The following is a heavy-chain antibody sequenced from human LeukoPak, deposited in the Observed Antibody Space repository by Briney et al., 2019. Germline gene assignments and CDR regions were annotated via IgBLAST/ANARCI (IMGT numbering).Heavy chain of an antibody. CDR3: AREWGLIAVAGGPGY. CDR1: GFTFSKYG. Sequence: VGSLRLSCAASGFTFSKYGMHWVRQAPGKGLEWLAIIWYDGHNKYYADSVKGRFTISRDNSKNTLFLEMTDLRAEDTAVYYCAREWGLIAVAGGPGYWGQGALVTVSS. J-gene: IGHJ4*02. D-gene: IGHD6-19*01. CDR2: IWYDGHNK. V-gene: IGHV3-33*08.